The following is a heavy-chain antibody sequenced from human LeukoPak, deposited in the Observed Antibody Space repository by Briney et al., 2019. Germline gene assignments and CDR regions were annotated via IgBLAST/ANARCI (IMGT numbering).Heavy chain of an antibody. Sequence: PGGSLRLSCAAPGFTFSSYAMNWVRQAPGKGLEWVSAISGSTGSTYYADSVKGRFTISRDNSKNTLYLQMNSLRAEDTGVYYCAKRGYCTTTSCYTSDFDYWGQGTLVTVSS. CDR2: ISGSTGST. J-gene: IGHJ4*02. CDR1: GFTFSSYA. V-gene: IGHV3-23*01. CDR3: AKRGYCTTTSCYTSDFDY. D-gene: IGHD2-2*02.